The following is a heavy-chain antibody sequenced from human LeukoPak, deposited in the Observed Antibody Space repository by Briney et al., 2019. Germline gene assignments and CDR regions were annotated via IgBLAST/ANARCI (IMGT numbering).Heavy chain of an antibody. CDR1: GFTYSSYG. CDR2: ISGSGGST. CDR3: AKAGGVAATFYYFDY. Sequence: GGSLRLSCAASGFTYSSYGMSWVRQAPGKGLEWVSAISGSGGSTYYADSVKGRFTISRDNSKNTLYLQMNSLRAEDTAVYYCAKAGGVAATFYYFDYWGQGTLVTVSS. D-gene: IGHD2-15*01. J-gene: IGHJ4*02. V-gene: IGHV3-23*01.